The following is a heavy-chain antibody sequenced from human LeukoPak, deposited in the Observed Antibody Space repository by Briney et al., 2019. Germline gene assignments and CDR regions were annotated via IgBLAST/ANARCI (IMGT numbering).Heavy chain of an antibody. J-gene: IGHJ2*01. V-gene: IGHV4-39*07. D-gene: IGHD2-8*01. CDR1: GGSISSSSYY. Sequence: SETLSLTCTVSGGSISSSSYYWAWIRQPPGKGLEWIGEINHSGSTNYNPSLKSRVTISVDTSKNQFSLKLSSVTAADTAVYYCARVNVLMVYAIWYFDLWGRGTLVTVSS. CDR3: ARVNVLMVYAIWYFDL. CDR2: INHSGST.